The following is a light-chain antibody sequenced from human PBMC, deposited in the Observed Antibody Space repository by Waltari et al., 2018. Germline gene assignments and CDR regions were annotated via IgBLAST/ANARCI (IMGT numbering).Light chain of an antibody. CDR2: GGS. CDR3: YSYAGSSTWV. Sequence: QSALTQPASVSGSPGQSITISCTGTSGDVGGYNVVSCYQRHQGKVPKHIIYGGSKRSSGISDRFSGSQSGNTASLTISGLQTDDEAEYYFYSYAGSSTWVFGGGTQLTVV. V-gene: IGLV2-23*01. J-gene: IGLJ3*02. CDR1: SGDVGGYNV.